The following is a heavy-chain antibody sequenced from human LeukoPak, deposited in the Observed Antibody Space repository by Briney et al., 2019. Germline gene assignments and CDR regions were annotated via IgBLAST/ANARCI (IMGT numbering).Heavy chain of an antibody. D-gene: IGHD6-19*01. V-gene: IGHV3-23*01. J-gene: IGHJ3*02. CDR1: GFTFSSYA. Sequence: GGSLRLSCAASGFTFSSYAMSWVRQAPGKGLEWVSAISGSGGSTYYADSVKGRFTISRDNSKNTLYLQMNSLRAEDTAVYYCANQYSSGWYGEALDIWGQGTMVTVSS. CDR3: ANQYSSGWYGEALDI. CDR2: ISGSGGST.